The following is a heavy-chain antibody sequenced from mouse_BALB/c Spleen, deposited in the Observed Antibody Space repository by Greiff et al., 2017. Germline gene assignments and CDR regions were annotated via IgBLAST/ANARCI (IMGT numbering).Heavy chain of an antibody. V-gene: IGHV8-12*01. CDR1: GFSLSTSGMG. CDR3: ARRDYYGSSGFAY. J-gene: IGHJ3*01. D-gene: IGHD1-1*01. Sequence: QVQLKESGPGILQPSQTLSLTCSFSGFSLSTSGMGVSWIRQPSGKGLEWLAHIYWDDDKRYNPSLKSRLTISKDTSRNQVFLKITSVDTADTATYYCARRDYYGSSGFAYWGQGTLVTVSA. CDR2: IYWDDDK.